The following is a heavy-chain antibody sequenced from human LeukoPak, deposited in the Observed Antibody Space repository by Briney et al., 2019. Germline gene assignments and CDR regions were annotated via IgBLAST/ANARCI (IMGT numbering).Heavy chain of an antibody. CDR3: ANNVNTYYDILTGYFYFDY. CDR1: GFTVSSNY. V-gene: IGHV3-53*01. J-gene: IGHJ4*02. CDR2: IYSGGST. D-gene: IGHD3-9*01. Sequence: PGGSLRLSCAASGFTVSSNYMSWVRQAPGKGLEWVSVIYSGGSTYYADSVKGRFTISRDNSKNTLYLQMNSLRAEDTAVYYCANNVNTYYDILTGYFYFDYWGQGTLVTVSS.